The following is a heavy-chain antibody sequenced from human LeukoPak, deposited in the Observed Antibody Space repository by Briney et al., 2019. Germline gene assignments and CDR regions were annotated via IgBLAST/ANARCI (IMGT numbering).Heavy chain of an antibody. D-gene: IGHD3-22*01. CDR3: AKQDYYDSSGSDDY. V-gene: IGHV3-23*01. CDR1: GFTFSSYA. Sequence: PGGSLRLSCAASGFTFSSYAMSWVRQAPGKGLEWVSAISGSGGSTYYADSVKGRFTISRDNSKNTLYLQMNSLRAEDTAVYCCAKQDYYDSSGSDDYWGQGTLVTVSS. CDR2: ISGSGGST. J-gene: IGHJ4*02.